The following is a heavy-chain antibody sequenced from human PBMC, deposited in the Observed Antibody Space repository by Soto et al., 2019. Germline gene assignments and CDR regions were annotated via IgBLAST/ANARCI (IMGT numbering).Heavy chain of an antibody. CDR2: IYFTVST. D-gene: IGHD2-2*01. CDR3: ARGVVGHDAFDI. V-gene: IGHV4-61*01. J-gene: IGHJ3*02. Sequence: PSETLSLTCTVSGGSISSGTFYWSWIRQPPGKGLEWIGYIYFTVSTNYPPSLKSRVTTSVDTSKNQFSLKLRSVTAADTAVYYCARGVVGHDAFDIWGQGTMVTVSS. CDR1: GGSISSGTFY.